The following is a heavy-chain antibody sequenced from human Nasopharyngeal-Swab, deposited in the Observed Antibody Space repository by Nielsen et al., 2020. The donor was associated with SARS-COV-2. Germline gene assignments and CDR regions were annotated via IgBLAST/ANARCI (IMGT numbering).Heavy chain of an antibody. Sequence: SETLSLTCTVSGDSISSNHYYWGWIRQPPGKGLEWLGNVYYSGSTYYNPSLKSRVTISVDASKNQFSLKLNSVTAADTAVYYCARDNFLVRWEPDYWGQGTLVTVSS. D-gene: IGHD1-26*01. V-gene: IGHV4-39*07. CDR1: GDSISSNHYY. J-gene: IGHJ4*02. CDR2: VYYSGST. CDR3: ARDNFLVRWEPDY.